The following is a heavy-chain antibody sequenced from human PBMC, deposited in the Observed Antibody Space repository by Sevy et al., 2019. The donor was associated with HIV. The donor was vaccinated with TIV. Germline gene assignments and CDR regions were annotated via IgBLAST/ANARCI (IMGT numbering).Heavy chain of an antibody. V-gene: IGHV3-23*01. CDR1: GFTFSNYA. CDR2: ISTSSSST. Sequence: GGSLRLSCAASGFTFSNYAMGWVRQAPGKGPEWVSTISTSSSSTYYADSVKGRFTISRDNSKNTLSLQMNSLRADDTEVYHCATEPDNVHYYDSSGSLFDNWGQGTLVTVSS. D-gene: IGHD3-22*01. J-gene: IGHJ4*02. CDR3: ATEPDNVHYYDSSGSLFDN.